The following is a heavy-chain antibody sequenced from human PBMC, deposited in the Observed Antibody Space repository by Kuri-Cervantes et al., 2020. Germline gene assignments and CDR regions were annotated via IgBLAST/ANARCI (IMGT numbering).Heavy chain of an antibody. J-gene: IGHJ4*02. D-gene: IGHD3-10*01. CDR2: ISAYNGNT. V-gene: IGHV1-18*01. CDR1: VYTFTGFG. Sequence: ASVKVSCKASVYTFTGFGISWVRQAPGQGLEWMGWISAYNGNTNYAQKLQGRVTMTTDTSTSTAYMELRSLRSDDTAVYYCASVRYYYGSGSEKFDYWGQGTLVTVSS. CDR3: ASVRYYYGSGSEKFDY.